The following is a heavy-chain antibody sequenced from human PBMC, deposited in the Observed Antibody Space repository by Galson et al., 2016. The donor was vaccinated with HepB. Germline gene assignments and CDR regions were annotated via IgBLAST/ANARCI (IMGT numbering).Heavy chain of an antibody. J-gene: IGHJ5*02. D-gene: IGHD2-2*01. V-gene: IGHV4-4*02. Sequence: SETLSLTCAVSGGSVSNSNWWSWVRQSPGKGLEWIGEIYPSGNTNYNPSLKGRVSISIDKSKNHFSLRLSSVTAADTAVYYCARLELYCGSYGCFDWFDPWGQGTLVTVSS. CDR2: IYPSGNT. CDR1: GGSVSNSNW. CDR3: ARLELYCGSYGCFDWFDP.